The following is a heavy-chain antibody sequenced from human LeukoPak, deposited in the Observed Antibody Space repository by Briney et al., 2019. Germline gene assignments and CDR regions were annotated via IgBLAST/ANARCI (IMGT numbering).Heavy chain of an antibody. CDR3: ARATYYYGSGSQFDY. J-gene: IGHJ4*02. Sequence: PSQTLSLTCAVSGGSISSGGYSWSWIRQPPGKGLEWIGYIYHSGSTYYNPSLKSRVIISVDRSKNQFSLKLSSVTAADTAVYYCARATYYYGSGSQFDYWGQGTLVTVSS. CDR2: IYHSGST. V-gene: IGHV4-30-2*01. D-gene: IGHD3-10*01. CDR1: GGSISSGGYS.